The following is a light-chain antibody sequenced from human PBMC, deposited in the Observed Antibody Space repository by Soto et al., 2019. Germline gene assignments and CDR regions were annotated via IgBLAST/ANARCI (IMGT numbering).Light chain of an antibody. CDR1: SSDVGGYNY. J-gene: IGLJ2*01. Sequence: QSVLTQPPSASGSPGQPVTISCTGTSSDVGGYNYVSWYQQHPGKAPKLMIYDVSNRPSGVSNRFSGSKSGNTASLTISGLQAEDEADYYCSSYTSSITVVFGGGTKLTVL. CDR3: SSYTSSITVV. V-gene: IGLV2-14*03. CDR2: DVS.